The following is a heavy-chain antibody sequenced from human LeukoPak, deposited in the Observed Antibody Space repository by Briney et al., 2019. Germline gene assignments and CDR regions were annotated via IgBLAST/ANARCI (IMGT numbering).Heavy chain of an antibody. Sequence: SETLSLTCTVSGGSTRSYYWSWIRQPPGKGLEWIGYVYYSGSTKYNLSLKSRVTTSVDTSKNEFSLNLSSVTAADTAVYYCARDLSGSGSFPYGMDVWGKGTTVTVSS. D-gene: IGHD2-15*01. CDR3: ARDLSGSGSFPYGMDV. CDR1: GGSTRSYY. J-gene: IGHJ6*04. CDR2: VYYSGST. V-gene: IGHV4-59*01.